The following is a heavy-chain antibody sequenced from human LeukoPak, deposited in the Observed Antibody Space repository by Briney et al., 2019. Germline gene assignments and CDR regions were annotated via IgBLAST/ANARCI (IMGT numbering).Heavy chain of an antibody. CDR3: ASALGSDYYYYYYYMDV. Sequence: SETLSLTCAVYGGSFSGYYWSWIRQPPGKGLEWIGEINHSGSTNYNPSLKSRVTISVDTSKNQFSLKLSSVTAADTAVYYCASALGSDYYYYYYYMDVWGKGTTVTVSS. J-gene: IGHJ6*03. CDR1: GGSFSGYY. V-gene: IGHV4-34*01. D-gene: IGHD4-17*01. CDR2: INHSGST.